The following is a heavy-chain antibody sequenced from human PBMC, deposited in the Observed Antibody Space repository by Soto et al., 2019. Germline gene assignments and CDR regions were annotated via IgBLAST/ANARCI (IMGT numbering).Heavy chain of an antibody. V-gene: IGHV4-39*01. Sequence: SETLSLTCTVSGGSISSSSYYWGWIRQPPGKGLEWIGSIYYSGSTYYNPSLKSRVTISVDTSKNQFSLKLSSVAAADTAVYYCASQQLVHYYDGMDVWGQGTTVTVS. CDR3: ASQQLVHYYDGMDV. D-gene: IGHD6-13*01. CDR1: GGSISSSSYY. J-gene: IGHJ6*01. CDR2: IYYSGST.